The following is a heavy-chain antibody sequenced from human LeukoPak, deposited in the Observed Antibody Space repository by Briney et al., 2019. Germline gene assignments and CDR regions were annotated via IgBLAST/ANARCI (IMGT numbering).Heavy chain of an antibody. V-gene: IGHV1-2*06. CDR3: AKGDIVVVPAAMRYFDY. Sequence: ASVKVSCKASGYTFTGYYMHWVRQAPGQGLQWMGRINPNSGGTNYGQKFQGRVTMTRDTSISTAYMELSRLRSDDTAVYYCAKGDIVVVPAAMRYFDYWGQGTLVTVSS. D-gene: IGHD2-2*01. CDR1: GYTFTGYY. J-gene: IGHJ4*02. CDR2: INPNSGGT.